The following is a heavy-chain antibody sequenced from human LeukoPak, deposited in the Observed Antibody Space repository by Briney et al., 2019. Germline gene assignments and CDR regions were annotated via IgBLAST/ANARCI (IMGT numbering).Heavy chain of an antibody. CDR2: IIPIFGTA. V-gene: IGHV1-69*01. CDR1: GGTFSSYA. CDR3: ARGFWVWSGYYTPYYYGMDV. J-gene: IGHJ6*02. D-gene: IGHD3-3*01. Sequence: GSSVTVSCKASGGTFSSYAISWVRQAPGQGLEWMGGIIPIFGTANYAQKFQGRVTITADESTSTAYMELSSLRSEDTAVYYCARGFWVWSGYYTPYYYGMDVWGQGTTVTVSS.